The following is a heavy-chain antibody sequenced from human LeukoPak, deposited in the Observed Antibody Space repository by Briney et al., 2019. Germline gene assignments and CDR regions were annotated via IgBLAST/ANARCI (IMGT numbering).Heavy chain of an antibody. D-gene: IGHD3-10*01. V-gene: IGHV1-69*13. Sequence: SVKVSCKASGGTFSSYAISWVRQAPGQGLEWMGGIIPIFGTANYAQKFQGRVTITADESTCTAYMELSSLRSEDTAVYYCASDDYGSGSYYSLDYWGQGTLVTVSS. CDR1: GGTFSSYA. J-gene: IGHJ4*02. CDR2: IIPIFGTA. CDR3: ASDDYGSGSYYSLDY.